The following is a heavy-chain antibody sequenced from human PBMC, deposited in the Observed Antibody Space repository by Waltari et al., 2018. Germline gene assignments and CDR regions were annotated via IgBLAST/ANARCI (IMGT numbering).Heavy chain of an antibody. CDR3: ASGRLYCSHDVCYSTDFDY. CDR1: GFTLSSTR. V-gene: IGHV3-74*01. CDR2: MNFNGCIT. Sequence: EVQLVESGGGLVQPGGSLRLSCAASGFTLSSTRMHWVRPAPGKGLVWDSSMNFNGCITTYADSVKGRFTISRDNAKNTLDLQMNSLRGVDTAVYYCASGRLYCSHDVCYSTDFDYWGQGTRVTVSS. D-gene: IGHD2-8*01. J-gene: IGHJ4*02.